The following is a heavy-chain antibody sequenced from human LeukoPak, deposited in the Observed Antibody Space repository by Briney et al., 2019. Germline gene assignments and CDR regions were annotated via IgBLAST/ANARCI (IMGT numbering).Heavy chain of an antibody. J-gene: IGHJ4*02. CDR1: GFTFSDYY. CDR3: TRDPRRLDY. V-gene: IGHV3-11*05. Sequence: GGSLRLSCEASGFTFSDYYMTWVRQAAGKGLEWVSYISGSSGDINYSDSVKGRFTISRDNAKNSLYLQMNSLRAEDTAVYYCTRDPRRLDYLGQGTLVTVSS. CDR2: ISGSSGDI.